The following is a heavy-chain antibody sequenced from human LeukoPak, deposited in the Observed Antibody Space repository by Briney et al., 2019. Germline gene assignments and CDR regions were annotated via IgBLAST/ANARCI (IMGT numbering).Heavy chain of an antibody. CDR3: ARIGYTGYLIDF. D-gene: IGHD5-12*01. J-gene: IGHJ4*02. Sequence: PGGSLRLSCTASGFTFSDYYMSWIRQAPGKGLECVSYVSSSASTTYYADSVKGRFTISRDNAKNSLSLQMNSLRAEDTAVYYCARIGYTGYLIDFWGQGTLVTVSS. V-gene: IGHV3-11*01. CDR1: GFTFSDYY. CDR2: VSSSASTT.